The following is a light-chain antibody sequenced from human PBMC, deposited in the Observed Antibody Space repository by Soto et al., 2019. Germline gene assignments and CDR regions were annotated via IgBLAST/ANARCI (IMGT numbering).Light chain of an antibody. CDR1: QSFSSSY. CDR3: QQYGSSPIT. Sequence: EIVLTQSPGTLSLSPGERATLSCRASQSFSSSYLAWYQQKPGQAPRLLIYDASSRATGIPDRFSGSGSGTDFTLTIRRLEPEDFAVYYCQQYGSSPITSGQGTRLEIK. CDR2: DAS. J-gene: IGKJ5*01. V-gene: IGKV3-20*01.